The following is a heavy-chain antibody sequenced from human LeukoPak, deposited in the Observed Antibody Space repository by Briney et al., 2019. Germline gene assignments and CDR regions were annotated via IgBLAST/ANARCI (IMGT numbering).Heavy chain of an antibody. CDR1: GYPFNNYW. CDR2: RYPDGSAS. CDR3: VRQGVQSGTYPAY. D-gene: IGHD1-26*01. Sequence: GGSLQISSKASGYPFNNYWYGWVRHEPGRGLEWMGMRYPDGSASTYHPSFEDRVTISDDQSVTTAYLERNSLKASDTALYYCVRQGVQSGTYPAYWGPGTLVTVSS. V-gene: IGHV5-51*01. J-gene: IGHJ4*02.